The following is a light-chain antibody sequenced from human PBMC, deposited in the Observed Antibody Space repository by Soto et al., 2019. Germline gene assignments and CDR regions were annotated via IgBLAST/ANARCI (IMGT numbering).Light chain of an antibody. J-gene: IGKJ1*01. CDR2: LGS. CDR1: QSLLHSNGYNY. CDR3: MQALQTFWT. Sequence: DMVMTQSPLSLPVTPGEPASISCRSSQSLLHSNGYNYLDWYLQKPGQSPQLLIYLGSNRASGVPDRFSGSGSGTDFTLKISRVEAEDVGFYYCMQALQTFWTFGQGTKVEIK. V-gene: IGKV2-28*01.